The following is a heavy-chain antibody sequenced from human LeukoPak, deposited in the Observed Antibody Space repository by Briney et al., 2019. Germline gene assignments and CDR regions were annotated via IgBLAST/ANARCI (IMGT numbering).Heavy chain of an antibody. CDR3: ARSYYDFWSGSDAFDI. CDR2: MNPNSGNT. J-gene: IGHJ3*02. V-gene: IGHV1-8*03. CDR1: GYTFTSYD. Sequence: VSVKGSCKASGYTFTSYDINWVRQATGQGLEWMGWMNPNSGNTGYAQKFQGRVTITRNTSISTAYMELSSLRSEDTAVYYCARSYYDFWSGSDAFDIWGQGTMVTVSS. D-gene: IGHD3-3*01.